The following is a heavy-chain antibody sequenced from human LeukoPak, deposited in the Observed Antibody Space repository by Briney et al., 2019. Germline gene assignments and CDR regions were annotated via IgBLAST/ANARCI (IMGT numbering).Heavy chain of an antibody. CDR3: ARDKDSLDYYYGMDV. V-gene: IGHV3-53*01. CDR1: GFTVSSNY. Sequence: GGSLRLSCAASGFTVSSNYMSWVRQAPGKGLEWVSVIYSGGSTYYADSVKGRFTISRDNSKNTLYLQMNSLRAEDTAVYYCARDKDSLDYYYGMDVWGQGTTVTVSS. CDR2: IYSGGST. D-gene: IGHD5-18*01. J-gene: IGHJ6*02.